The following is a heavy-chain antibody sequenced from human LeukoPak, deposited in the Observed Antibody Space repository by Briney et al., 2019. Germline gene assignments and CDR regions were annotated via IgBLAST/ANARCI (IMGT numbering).Heavy chain of an antibody. V-gene: IGHV4-31*03. Sequence: SETLSLTCTVSGGSISSGGYYWSWIRQHPGKGLEWIGYIYYSGSTYYNPSLKSRVTISVDTSKNQFSLKLSSVTAADTAVYYCAINRGGYSYFGYWGQGTLVTVSS. CDR1: GGSISSGGYY. J-gene: IGHJ4*02. D-gene: IGHD5-18*01. CDR2: IYYSGST. CDR3: AINRGGYSYFGY.